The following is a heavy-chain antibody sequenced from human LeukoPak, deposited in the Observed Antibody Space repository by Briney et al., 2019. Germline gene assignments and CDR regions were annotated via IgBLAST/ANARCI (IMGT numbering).Heavy chain of an antibody. J-gene: IGHJ4*02. CDR3: ANMLVAATPQGFDY. CDR2: IYYSGST. D-gene: IGHD2-15*01. Sequence: SETLSLTCTVSGGSISSSSYYWGWIRQPPGKGLEWIGSIYYSGSTYYNPSLKSRVTISVDTSKNQFSLKLSSVTAADTAVYYCANMLVAATPQGFDYWGQGTLVTVSS. CDR1: GGSISSSSYY. V-gene: IGHV4-39*01.